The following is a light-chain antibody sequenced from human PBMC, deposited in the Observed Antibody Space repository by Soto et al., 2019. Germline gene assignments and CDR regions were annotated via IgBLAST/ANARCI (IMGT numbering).Light chain of an antibody. J-gene: IGKJ2*01. CDR2: GAS. CDR3: QQYGSSPYT. Sequence: EIVLTQSPGTLSLSPGERATLSCRASQSVSSSYFAWYQQKPCQAPRLLISGASSRATGIPDRFSGSGSGTDFTLNISRLEPEDFAVYFCQQYGSSPYTFGQGTKLEIK. V-gene: IGKV3-20*01. CDR1: QSVSSSY.